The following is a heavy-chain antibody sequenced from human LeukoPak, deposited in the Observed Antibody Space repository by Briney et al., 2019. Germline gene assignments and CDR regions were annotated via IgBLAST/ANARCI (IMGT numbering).Heavy chain of an antibody. D-gene: IGHD2-2*01. Sequence: PSETLSLTCAVSGYSISSGYYWGWIRQPPGKGLDSLGSIYHNGSTYYKPSLKGRVTISVDTSKNQFSLKLSSVTAADTAVYYCARPVVPAADFDAFDIWGQGTMVTVSS. CDR2: IYHNGST. CDR3: ARPVVPAADFDAFDI. V-gene: IGHV4-38-2*01. J-gene: IGHJ3*02. CDR1: GYSISSGYY.